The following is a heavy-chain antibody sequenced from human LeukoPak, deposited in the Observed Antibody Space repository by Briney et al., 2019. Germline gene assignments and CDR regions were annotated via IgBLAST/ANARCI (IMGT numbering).Heavy chain of an antibody. D-gene: IGHD3-10*01. Sequence: AGSLRRPCTASGFTFSSYGRHWVRQGPGKGLKGVAVIWYDGSNKYYADSVKGRFTISRDNSKNTLYLQMNSLRAEDTAVYYCARDSGFGESQYFDYWGQGTLVTVSS. CDR2: IWYDGSNK. V-gene: IGHV3-33*01. CDR3: ARDSGFGESQYFDY. J-gene: IGHJ4*02. CDR1: GFTFSSYG.